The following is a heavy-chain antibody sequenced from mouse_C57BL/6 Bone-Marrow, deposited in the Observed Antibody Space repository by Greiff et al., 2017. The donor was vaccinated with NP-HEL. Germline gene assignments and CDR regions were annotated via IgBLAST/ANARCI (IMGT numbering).Heavy chain of an antibody. CDR3: ARRCYSTLYYAMDY. D-gene: IGHD2-12*01. V-gene: IGHV1-50*01. Sequence: VQLQQPGAELVKPGASVKLSCKASGYTFTSYWMQWVKQRPGQGLEWIGEIDPSDSYTNYNQKFKGQATLTVDTSSSTAYMQLSSLTSEDSAVYYCARRCYSTLYYAMDYWGQGTSVTVSS. CDR1: GYTFTSYW. J-gene: IGHJ4*01. CDR2: IDPSDSYT.